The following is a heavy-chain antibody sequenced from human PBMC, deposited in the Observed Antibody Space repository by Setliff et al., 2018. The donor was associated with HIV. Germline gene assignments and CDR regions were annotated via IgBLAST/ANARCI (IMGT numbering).Heavy chain of an antibody. J-gene: IGHJ4*02. CDR2: INHSGST. V-gene: IGHV4-34*01. CDR3: ARGGGYDRSGYYPFDY. D-gene: IGHD3-22*01. Sequence: TSETLSLTCAVYGGSLSGYHWSWIRQSPEKGLEWIGEINHSGSTNYNPSLKSRVTMSVDTSKNQFSLKLSSVTAADTAVYYCARGGGYDRSGYYPFDYWGQGTPVTVPQ. CDR1: GGSLSGYH.